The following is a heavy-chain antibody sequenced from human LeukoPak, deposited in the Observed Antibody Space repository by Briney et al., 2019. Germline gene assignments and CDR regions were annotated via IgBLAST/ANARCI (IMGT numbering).Heavy chain of an antibody. CDR3: ARLETAGRYDAFDI. V-gene: IGHV4-59*08. Sequence: SETLSLTCTVSGGSISSYYWSWIRQPPGKGLEWIGYIYYSGSTNYNPSLKSRVTISVDTSKNQFSLKLSSVTAADTAVYYRARLETAGRYDAFDIWGQGTMVTVSS. D-gene: IGHD1-1*01. CDR2: IYYSGST. J-gene: IGHJ3*02. CDR1: GGSISSYY.